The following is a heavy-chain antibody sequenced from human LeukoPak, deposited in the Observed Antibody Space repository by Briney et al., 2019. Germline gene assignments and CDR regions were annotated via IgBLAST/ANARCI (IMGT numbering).Heavy chain of an antibody. CDR1: GFTFSSYE. D-gene: IGHD4-17*01. J-gene: IGHJ4*02. V-gene: IGHV3-48*03. CDR3: ARGEDYGTNSFDY. CDR2: ITTSGRTI. Sequence: QPGGSLRLSCAASGFTFSSYEMNWVRQAPGKGLEWVSYITTSGRTIYYVDSVKGRFTISRDNAKNSLYLQTNSLRAEDTAVYYCARGEDYGTNSFDYWGQGTLVTVSS.